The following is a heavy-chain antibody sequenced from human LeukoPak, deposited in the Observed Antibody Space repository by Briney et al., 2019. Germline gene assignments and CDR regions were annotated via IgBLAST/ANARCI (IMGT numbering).Heavy chain of an antibody. V-gene: IGHV3-7*01. J-gene: IGHJ4*02. Sequence: GGSLRLSCAASGFTFSNYWMTWVRQAPGKGLEWVANIKEGGSEKYYVDSVKGRFTISRDNAKNSAFLQMNSLRAEDTAVYYCTRVDSAEKRDFDYWGQGTLVTVSS. CDR3: TRVDSAEKRDFDY. D-gene: IGHD3-22*01. CDR1: GFTFSNYW. CDR2: IKEGGSEK.